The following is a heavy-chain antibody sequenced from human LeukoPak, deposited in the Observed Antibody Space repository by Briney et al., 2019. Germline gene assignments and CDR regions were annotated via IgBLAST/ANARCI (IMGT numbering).Heavy chain of an antibody. V-gene: IGHV4-59*01. J-gene: IGHJ4*02. CDR3: ARGVGNWNRDY. D-gene: IGHD1-20*01. Sequence: ASETLSLTCTVSGGSISSYYWSWIRQPPGKGLEWIGYIYYSGSPNYNPSLKSRVTISVDTSKNQFSLKLSSVTAADTAVYYCARGVGNWNRDYWGQGTLVTVFS. CDR2: IYYSGSP. CDR1: GGSISSYY.